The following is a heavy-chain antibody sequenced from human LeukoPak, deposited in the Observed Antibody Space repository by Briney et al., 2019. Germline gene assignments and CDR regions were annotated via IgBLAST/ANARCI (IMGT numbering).Heavy chain of an antibody. CDR1: GYTFTSYP. V-gene: IGHV1-18*01. D-gene: IGHD2-8*01. CDR2: ITTYNGNT. J-gene: IGHJ1*01. Sequence: GASVKVSCKASGYTFTSYPISWVRQAPGQGLEWVGWITTYNGNTKYAQKIQGRVTMTTDTSTSTVYMDLRGLRSDDTAVYYCARDSNGWLKDYFHHWGQGTLVTVSS. CDR3: ARDSNGWLKDYFHH.